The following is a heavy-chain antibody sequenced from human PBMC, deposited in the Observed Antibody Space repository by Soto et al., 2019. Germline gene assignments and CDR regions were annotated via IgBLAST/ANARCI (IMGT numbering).Heavy chain of an antibody. D-gene: IGHD6-6*01. CDR2: ISGSDDST. V-gene: IGHV3-23*01. Sequence: EVQLLEAGGGLVQPGESLRLSCAASGFTFSSYAMSWVRQAPGKGLEWVSVISGSDDSTYYADSVKGRFTISRDNSKNTVYLKMNSLRDEDTAVYYCAKRSSSSTFDYWGQGTLVTVSS. CDR1: GFTFSSYA. CDR3: AKRSSSSTFDY. J-gene: IGHJ4*02.